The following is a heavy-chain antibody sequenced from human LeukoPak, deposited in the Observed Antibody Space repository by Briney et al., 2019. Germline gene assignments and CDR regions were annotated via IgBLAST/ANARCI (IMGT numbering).Heavy chain of an antibody. Sequence: GGSLRLSCAASGFTVNNYAMNWVRQAPGKGLEWVSAISGSGGSTYYADPVKGRFTISRDNSKNTLYLQMNSLGAEDTAVSYCAKVKDSSGYYFSDWGQGTLVTVSS. CDR3: AKVKDSSGYYFSD. V-gene: IGHV3-23*01. CDR2: ISGSGGST. J-gene: IGHJ4*02. CDR1: GFTVNNYA. D-gene: IGHD3-22*01.